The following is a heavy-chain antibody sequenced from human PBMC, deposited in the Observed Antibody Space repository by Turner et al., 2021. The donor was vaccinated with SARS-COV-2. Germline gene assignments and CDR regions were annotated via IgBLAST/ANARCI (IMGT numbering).Heavy chain of an antibody. J-gene: IGHJ6*02. CDR2: ISYDVSNK. CDR1: GFTIRSYA. CDR3: ARDHWGNVVVVTANHYYYGMDV. Sequence: QVQLVEAGGGVVHPGRYLRLSCAASGFTIRSYAMHWVRQAPCKGLEWVSVISYDVSNKDYAYSVKGRFTISTDNSKYTLYLQMNSLRAEDTAVYYCARDHWGNVVVVTANHYYYGMDVWGQGTTVTVSS. V-gene: IGHV3-30-3*01. D-gene: IGHD2-21*02.